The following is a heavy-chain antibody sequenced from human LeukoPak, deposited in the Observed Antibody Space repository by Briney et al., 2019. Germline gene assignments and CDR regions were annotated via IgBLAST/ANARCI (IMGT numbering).Heavy chain of an antibody. CDR2: IYYSGST. D-gene: IGHD4-11*01. CDR1: GGSISSYY. J-gene: IGHJ4*02. CDR3: ARDDYSNSLFDY. Sequence: SETLSLTCTVSGGSISSYYWSCIRQPPGKGLEWIGYIYYSGSTNDNPSLKSRVTISVDTSKNQFSLKLSSVTAADTAVYYCARDDYSNSLFDYWGQGTLVTVSS. V-gene: IGHV4-59*01.